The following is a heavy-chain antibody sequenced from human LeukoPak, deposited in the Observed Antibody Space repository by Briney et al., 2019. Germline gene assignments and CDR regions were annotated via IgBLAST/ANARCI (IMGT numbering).Heavy chain of an antibody. CDR2: VAPHNGDI. Sequence: ASVTVSCKSSGYTFSTYYLHWVRQAPEQGLEWMGMVAPHNGDINYAQNFQGRVSMTRDTSTTTVYMDLSSLTSEDTAVYYCARERPGTCYFDYWGQGTLATVSS. CDR3: ARERPGTCYFDY. V-gene: IGHV1-46*01. D-gene: IGHD1/OR15-1a*01. CDR1: GYTFSTYY. J-gene: IGHJ4*02.